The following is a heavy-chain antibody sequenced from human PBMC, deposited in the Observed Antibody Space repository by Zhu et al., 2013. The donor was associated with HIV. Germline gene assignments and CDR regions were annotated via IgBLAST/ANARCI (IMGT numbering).Heavy chain of an antibody. CDR3: ARGAVVGIVGWFDP. D-gene: IGHD1-26*01. CDR2: ISHSGNS. V-gene: IGHV4-59*01. CDR1: GGSISSYY. J-gene: IGHJ5*02. Sequence: QVQLQESGPGLVKPSETLSLTCTVSGGSISSYYWSWIRQPPGKGLEWIGHISHSGNSKYKPSLKSRVTMSVDTSKNQVSLKLNSVTAADTAVYYCARGAVVGIVGWFDPWGQGTLVTVSS.